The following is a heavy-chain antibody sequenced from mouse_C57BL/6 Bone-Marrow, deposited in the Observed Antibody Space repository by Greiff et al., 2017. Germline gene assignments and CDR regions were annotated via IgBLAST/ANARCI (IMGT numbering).Heavy chain of an antibody. CDR2: ISNGGGST. CDR3: ARTSTMVTYYAMDY. J-gene: IGHJ4*01. D-gene: IGHD2-2*01. V-gene: IGHV5-12*01. CDR1: GFTFSDYY. Sequence: EVKLVESGGGLVQPGGSLKLSCAASGFTFSDYYMYWVRQTPEKRLEWVAYISNGGGSTYYPDTVKGRFTISRDNAKNTLYLQMSRLKSEDTAMYYCARTSTMVTYYAMDYWGQGTSVTVSS.